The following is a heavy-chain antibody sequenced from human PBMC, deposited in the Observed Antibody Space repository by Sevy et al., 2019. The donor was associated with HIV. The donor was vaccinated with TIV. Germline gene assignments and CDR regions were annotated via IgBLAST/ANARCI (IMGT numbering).Heavy chain of an antibody. CDR3: TKDLGVKLVPGYCYDGTCWPRDGFDI. V-gene: IGHV3-9*01. Sequence: GGSLRLSCAASGFTFDDYAMHWVRQAPGKGLEWVSGVSWNSASIGYAGSVRGRFTISRDNAKNSLSLQMNSLTSEDKAFYYCTKDLGVKLVPGYCYDGTCWPRDGFDIWGQGTMVTVSS. D-gene: IGHD2-15*01. CDR2: VSWNSASI. J-gene: IGHJ3*02. CDR1: GFTFDDYA.